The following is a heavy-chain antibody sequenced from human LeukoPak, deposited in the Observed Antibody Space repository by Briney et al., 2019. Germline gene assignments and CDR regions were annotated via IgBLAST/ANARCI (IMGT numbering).Heavy chain of an antibody. Sequence: GGSLRLSCAASGFTFSSYEMNWVRQAPGKGLEWVSYISSSGSTIYYADSVKGRFTISRDNAKNSLYLQMNSLRAEDTAVYYCARDCDRNWGSIDYWGQGTLVTVSS. CDR2: ISSSGSTI. D-gene: IGHD7-27*01. CDR3: ARDCDRNWGSIDY. J-gene: IGHJ4*02. CDR1: GFTFSSYE. V-gene: IGHV3-48*03.